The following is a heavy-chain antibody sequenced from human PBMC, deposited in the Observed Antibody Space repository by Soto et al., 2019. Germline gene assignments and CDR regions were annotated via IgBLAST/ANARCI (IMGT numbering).Heavy chain of an antibody. CDR2: IYSSGST. D-gene: IGHD2-2*01. V-gene: IGHV4-59*01. Sequence: SETLSLTCRVSTGAINGYYWNWIRQSPGKGLEWIAFIYSSGSTNYNPSLKSRATISVDRSKNQVSLKLTSVTAADTAVYYCARGKRDSTSCLDVWGQGTTVTVSS. CDR1: TGAINGYY. CDR3: ARGKRDSTSCLDV. J-gene: IGHJ6*02.